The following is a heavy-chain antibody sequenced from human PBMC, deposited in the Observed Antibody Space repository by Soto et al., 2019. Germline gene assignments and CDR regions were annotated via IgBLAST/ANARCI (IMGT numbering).Heavy chain of an antibody. CDR2: IATWSSSS. Sequence: AGGSLRLSCAASGFTFTSYSMTWVRQAPGKGLEWLAHIATWSSSSDYADSVRGRFIVSRDDASNSLYLQMSSLRAEDTAVYYCARDVDWAFDDSGQGTLVTVSS. CDR3: ARDVDWAFDD. CDR1: GFTFTSYS. V-gene: IGHV3-48*04. J-gene: IGHJ4*02. D-gene: IGHD3-9*01.